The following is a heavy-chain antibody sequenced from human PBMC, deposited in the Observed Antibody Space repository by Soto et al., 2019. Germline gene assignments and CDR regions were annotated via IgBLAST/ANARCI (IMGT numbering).Heavy chain of an antibody. J-gene: IGHJ4*02. D-gene: IGHD3-3*01. Sequence: PSETLSLTCTVSGGSISSYYWGWIRQPPGKGLEWIGNISNSGCTHYNPSLKSRVSISVDTSKNQFSLKLSSVTAADTAVYYCASARTIFGVVSDLYWGQGTLVTVSS. CDR1: GGSISSYY. CDR3: ASARTIFGVVSDLY. V-gene: IGHV4-39*07. CDR2: ISNSGCT.